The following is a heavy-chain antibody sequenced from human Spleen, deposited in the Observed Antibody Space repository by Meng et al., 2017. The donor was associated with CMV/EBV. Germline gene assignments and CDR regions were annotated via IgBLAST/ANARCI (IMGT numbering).Heavy chain of an antibody. CDR2: ISSSGSTI. V-gene: IGHV3-11*04. CDR3: AKVKTLGVSTPYFDY. CDR1: GGSFSGYY. D-gene: IGHD3-16*01. Sequence: LSLTCAVYGGSFSGYYWSWIRQPPGKGLEWVSYISSSGSTIYYADSVKGRFTISRDNSKNTLYLQMNSLRVEDTAVYYCAKVKTLGVSTPYFDYWGQGTLVTVSS. J-gene: IGHJ4*02.